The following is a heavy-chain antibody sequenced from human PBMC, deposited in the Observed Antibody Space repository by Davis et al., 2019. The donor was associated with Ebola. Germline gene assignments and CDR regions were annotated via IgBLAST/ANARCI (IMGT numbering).Heavy chain of an antibody. Sequence: ASVKVSCKASGYTFTGYYMHWVRQAPGQGLEWMGWINPNSGGTTYAQKFQGWVTMTRDTSISTAYMELSRLRSDDTAVYYCARDLGTVTTSWFDPWGQGTLVTVSS. V-gene: IGHV1-2*04. CDR2: INPNSGGT. J-gene: IGHJ5*02. CDR1: GYTFTGYY. D-gene: IGHD4-17*01. CDR3: ARDLGTVTTSWFDP.